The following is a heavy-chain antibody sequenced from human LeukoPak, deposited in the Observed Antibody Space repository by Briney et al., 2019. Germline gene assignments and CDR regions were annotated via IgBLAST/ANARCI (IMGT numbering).Heavy chain of an antibody. D-gene: IGHD3-10*01. J-gene: IGHJ4*02. Sequence: GASVKVSCKVSGYTHTELSMHWVRQAPGKGLEWMGGFDPEDGETIYAQKLQGRVTMTTDTSTSTAYMELRSLRSDDTAVYYCARTANSPILLWFGELLSQYYFDYWGQGTLVTVSS. CDR1: GYTHTELS. V-gene: IGHV1-24*01. CDR3: ARTANSPILLWFGELLSQYYFDY. CDR2: FDPEDGET.